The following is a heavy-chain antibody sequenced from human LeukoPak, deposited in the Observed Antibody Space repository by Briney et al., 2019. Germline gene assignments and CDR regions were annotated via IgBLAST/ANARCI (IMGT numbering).Heavy chain of an antibody. D-gene: IGHD2-8*01. Sequence: SETLSLTCAVYVGSFSGYYWSWIWQPAGKGLEWIGRIYTSGSTNYNPSLRSRVTMSIDTSKNQFSLNLSSVTAADTAVYYCARADGVVRGYYFDYWGQGIMVTVSS. J-gene: IGHJ4*02. CDR2: IYTSGST. CDR3: ARADGVVRGYYFDY. V-gene: IGHV4-59*10. CDR1: VGSFSGYY.